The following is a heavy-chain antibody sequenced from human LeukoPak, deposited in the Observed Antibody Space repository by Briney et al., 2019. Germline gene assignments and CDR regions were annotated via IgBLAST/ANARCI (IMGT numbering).Heavy chain of an antibody. V-gene: IGHV3-20*04. D-gene: IGHD4-17*01. CDR3: ARGFTVTTDY. Sequence: GGSLRLSCAASGFTLSSHRMDWVRQAPGKGLEWVSGINWNGGSTGYADSVKGRFTISRDNANNSLHLQMNSLRAEDTALYYCARGFTVTTDYWGQGTLVTVSS. CDR2: INWNGGST. CDR1: GFTLSSHR. J-gene: IGHJ4*02.